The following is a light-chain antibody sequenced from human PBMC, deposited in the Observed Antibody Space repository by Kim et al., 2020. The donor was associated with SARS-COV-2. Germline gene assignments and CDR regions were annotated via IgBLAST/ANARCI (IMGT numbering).Light chain of an antibody. J-gene: IGLJ3*02. CDR2: GKN. CDR3: NSRDSSGNPNWV. CDR1: SLRSYY. V-gene: IGLV3-19*01. Sequence: LGQKVRITCQGDSLRSYYASWYQQKPGQAPVLVIYGKNNRPSGIPDRFSGSSSGNTASLTITGAQAEDEADYYCNSRDSSGNPNWVFGGGTKLTVL.